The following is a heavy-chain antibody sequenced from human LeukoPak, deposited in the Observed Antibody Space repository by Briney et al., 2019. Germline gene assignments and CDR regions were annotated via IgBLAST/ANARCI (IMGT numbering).Heavy chain of an antibody. CDR1: GGSFSGYY. D-gene: IGHD1-14*01. CDR2: INHSGST. CDR3: ARGPGHYYYYYMDV. Sequence: PSETLSLTCAVYGGSFSGYYWSWIRQPPGKGLEWIGEINHSGSTNYNPSLKSRVTISVDTPKNQFSLKLSSVTAADTAVYYCARGPGHYYYYYMDVWGKGTTVTVSS. J-gene: IGHJ6*03. V-gene: IGHV4-34*01.